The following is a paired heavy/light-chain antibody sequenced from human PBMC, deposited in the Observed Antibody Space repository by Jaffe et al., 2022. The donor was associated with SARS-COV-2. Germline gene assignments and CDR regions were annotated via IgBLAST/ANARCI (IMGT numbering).Light chain of an antibody. J-gene: IGLJ3*02. Sequence: QLVLTQSPSASASLGASVKLTCTLSSGHSSYAIAWLQQQPEKGPRYLMKLNSDGSHNKGDGIPDRFSGSSSGAERYLTISSLQSEDEADYYCQTWGTGIWVFGGGTKVTVL. CDR3: QTWGTGIWV. V-gene: IGLV4-69*01. CDR1: SGHSSYA. CDR2: LNSDGSH.
Heavy chain of an antibody. CDR3: ARGPGAAGIFDY. CDR2: MYYSGST. CDR1: GDSISSRSYY. Sequence: QLQLQESGPGLVKPSETLSLTCIVSGDSISSRSYYWGWIRQPPGKGLEWIGSMYYSGSTYYNPSLKSRVTIFVDTSNNQFSLKLSSVAAADTAVYYCARGPGAAGIFDYWGQGTLVTVSS. D-gene: IGHD1-1*01. V-gene: IGHV4-39*01. J-gene: IGHJ4*02.